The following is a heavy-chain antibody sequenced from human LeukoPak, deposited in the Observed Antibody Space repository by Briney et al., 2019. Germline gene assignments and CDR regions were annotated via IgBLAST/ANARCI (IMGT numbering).Heavy chain of an antibody. J-gene: IGHJ6*02. CDR3: AKELGDYDSDYYYGMDV. CDR2: IKQDGSER. V-gene: IGHV3-7*01. Sequence: GVSLRLSCAASGFTFSNYWMTWVRQAPGKGLEWVANIKQDGSERYSVDSVKGRFTVSRDNAKNSLYLQMNSLRAEDTAVYYCAKELGDYDSDYYYGMDVWGQGTTVTVSS. D-gene: IGHD4-17*01. CDR1: GFTFSNYW.